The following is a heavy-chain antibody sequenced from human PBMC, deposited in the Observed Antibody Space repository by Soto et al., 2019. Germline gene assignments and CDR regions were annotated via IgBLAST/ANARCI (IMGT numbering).Heavy chain of an antibody. CDR3: ARGGVSGYDFGVFDY. V-gene: IGHV3-64*01. D-gene: IGHD5-12*01. CDR2: ISSNGGST. CDR1: GFTFSSYA. Sequence: GGSLRLSCAASGFTFSSYAMHWVRQAPGKGLEYVSAISSNGGSTYYANSVKGRFTISRDNSKNTLYLQMGSLRAEDMAVYYCARGGVSGYDFGVFDYWGQGTLVTVSS. J-gene: IGHJ4*02.